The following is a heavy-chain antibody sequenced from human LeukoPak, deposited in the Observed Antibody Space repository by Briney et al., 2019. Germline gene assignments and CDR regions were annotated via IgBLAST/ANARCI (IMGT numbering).Heavy chain of an antibody. CDR1: GFTFSTSW. CDR3: ATSLDAPGNY. D-gene: IGHD6-13*01. Sequence: GGSLRLSCVVSGFTFSTSWMSWVRRAPGKGLEWLANIRKDGGATYYVDSVKGRFTVSRDNAENSLHLQMNSLRAEDTAVYYCATSLDAPGNYWGQGILVTVSS. CDR2: IRKDGGAT. V-gene: IGHV3-7*01. J-gene: IGHJ4*02.